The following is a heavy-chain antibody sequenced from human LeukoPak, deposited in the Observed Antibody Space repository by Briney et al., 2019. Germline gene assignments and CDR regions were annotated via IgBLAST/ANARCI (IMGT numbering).Heavy chain of an antibody. CDR1: GGSMSSYY. CDR3: ARVLGSIVVSNAFDI. V-gene: IGHV4-59*01. J-gene: IGHJ3*02. Sequence: SETLSLTCTVSGGSMSSYYWSWIRQPPGKGLEWIGYIYYSGSTNYNPSLKSRVTISVDTSKNQFSLKLSSVTAADTAVYYCARVLGSIVVSNAFDIWGQGTMVTVSS. CDR2: IYYSGST. D-gene: IGHD3-22*01.